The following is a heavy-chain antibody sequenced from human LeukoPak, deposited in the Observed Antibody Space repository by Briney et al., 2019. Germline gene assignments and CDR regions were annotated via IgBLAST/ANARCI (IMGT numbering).Heavy chain of an antibody. D-gene: IGHD3-10*01. CDR1: GITFSSYA. J-gene: IGHJ4*02. CDR3: AKGHYYGSGSLDY. CDR2: ISGSGGST. Sequence: GSLRLSCAASGITFSSYAMSWVRQAPGKGLEWVSAISGSGGSTYYADSVKGRFTISRDNSKNTLYLQMNSLRAEDTAVYYCAKGHYYGSGSLDYWGQGTLVTVSS. V-gene: IGHV3-23*01.